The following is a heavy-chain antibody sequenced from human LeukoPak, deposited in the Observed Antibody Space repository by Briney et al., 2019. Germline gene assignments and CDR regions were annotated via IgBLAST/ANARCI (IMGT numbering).Heavy chain of an antibody. CDR1: GDSVSSNSAA. J-gene: IGHJ6*02. Sequence: SQTLSLTCAISGDSVSSNSAACNWIRQSPSRGLEWLGRTYYRSKWYNDYAVSVKRRITINPDTSKNQFSLQLNSVTPDDTAVYYCAGSNHYYYGMDVWGQGTTVTVSS. D-gene: IGHD1-14*01. CDR2: TYYRSKWYN. CDR3: AGSNHYYYGMDV. V-gene: IGHV6-1*01.